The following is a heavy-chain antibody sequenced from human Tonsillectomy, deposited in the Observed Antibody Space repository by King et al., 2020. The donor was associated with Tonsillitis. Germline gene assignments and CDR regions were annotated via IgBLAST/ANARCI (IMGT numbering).Heavy chain of an antibody. J-gene: IGHJ4*02. CDR2: ISDSGSDT. Sequence: VQLVESGGGLVQPGGPLRLSCAASGFPFSTYSINWVRQVPGKGLEWISYISDSGSDTYYAASVKGRFTISRDNAKNSLYLQLNSLRVEDTAVYYCARGLFSGSYYFDYWGQGTLVTVSS. CDR1: GFPFSTYS. D-gene: IGHD1-26*01. V-gene: IGHV3-48*01. CDR3: ARGLFSGSYYFDY.